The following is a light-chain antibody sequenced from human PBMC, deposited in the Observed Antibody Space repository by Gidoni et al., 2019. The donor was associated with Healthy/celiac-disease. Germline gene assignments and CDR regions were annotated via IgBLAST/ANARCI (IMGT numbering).Light chain of an antibody. CDR2: DAS. CDR1: QSLSSW. Sequence: DNQMTQSPSTLSASVGDRVTITCRASQSLSSWLAWYQQKPGKAPKLLISDASILESGVPSRFSVSGSGPEFTLTIRSLQPDDFATYYCQQYNSYPWTFGQGTKVEIK. CDR3: QQYNSYPWT. J-gene: IGKJ1*01. V-gene: IGKV1-5*01.